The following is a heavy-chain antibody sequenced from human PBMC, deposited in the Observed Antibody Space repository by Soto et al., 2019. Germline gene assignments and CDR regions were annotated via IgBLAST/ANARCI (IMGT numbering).Heavy chain of an antibody. CDR3: AKDFSRDSFSQKPSCGGDCYTLDS. CDR1: GFTVSSNY. D-gene: IGHD2-21*02. J-gene: IGHJ4*02. V-gene: IGHV3-53*01. Sequence: GGSLRLSCAASGFTVSSNYMSWVRQAPGKGLEWVSVIYSGGSTYYADSVRGRFTISRDNSKNTLYLQMKSLRAEDTALYYCAKDFSRDSFSQKPSCGGDCYTLDSWGQGTQVTVSS. CDR2: IYSGGST.